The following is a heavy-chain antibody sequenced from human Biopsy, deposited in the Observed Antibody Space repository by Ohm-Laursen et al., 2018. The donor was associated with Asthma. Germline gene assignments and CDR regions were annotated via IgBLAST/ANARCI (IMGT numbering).Heavy chain of an antibody. CDR3: ARIPRRSGFYFVDY. Sequence: SQTLSLTCTVSGDSITSGGCCWNWIRQHPGKGLEWIGYIHHSGTSYFNPSLKSRVSFSRDTSKNQFSLRLSSVTAADTAMYYCARIPRRSGFYFVDYWGQGTLVIVSS. CDR1: GDSITSGGCC. V-gene: IGHV4-31*03. J-gene: IGHJ4*02. D-gene: IGHD3-22*01. CDR2: IHHSGTS.